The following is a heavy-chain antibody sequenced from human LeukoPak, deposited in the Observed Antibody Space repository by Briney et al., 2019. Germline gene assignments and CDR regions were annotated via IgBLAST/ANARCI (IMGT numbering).Heavy chain of an antibody. CDR2: ISAYNGNT. CDR1: GYTFTSYG. Sequence: ASVKVSCKASGYTFTSYGISWVRQAPGQGLEWMGWISAYNGNTNYAQKFQGRVTMTTDTSTSTAYMELRSLRSDDTAVYYCARDTTGTTFPDWFDPWGQGTLVTVSS. D-gene: IGHD1-7*01. J-gene: IGHJ5*02. V-gene: IGHV1-18*01. CDR3: ARDTTGTTFPDWFDP.